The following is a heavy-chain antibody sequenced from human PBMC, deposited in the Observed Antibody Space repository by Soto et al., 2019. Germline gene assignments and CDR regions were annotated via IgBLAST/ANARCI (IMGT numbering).Heavy chain of an antibody. CDR1: GFTFSSYS. CDR3: AKDRLYCSSTSCHSEYFQH. D-gene: IGHD2-2*01. V-gene: IGHV3-48*01. CDR2: ISSSSSTI. Sequence: GGSLRLSCAASGFTFSSYSMNWVRQAPGKGLEWVSYISSSSSTIYYADSVKGRFTISRDNAKNSLYLQMNSLRAEDTAVYYCAKDRLYCSSTSCHSEYFQHWGQGTLVTVPS. J-gene: IGHJ1*01.